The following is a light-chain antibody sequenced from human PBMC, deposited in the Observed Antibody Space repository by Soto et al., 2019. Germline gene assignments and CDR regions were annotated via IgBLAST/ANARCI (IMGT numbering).Light chain of an antibody. CDR3: SSKRDSSTLFV. Sequence: QSAQTHPASVSWSPGQSITIACTGTSSDVGAYNYVSWYQHHPGKVPKLLIYEVTNRPSGVSDRFSGSKSGNTASLTISGLQAEDDPDYYCSSKRDSSTLFVFGTGTKVTVL. CDR2: EVT. V-gene: IGLV2-14*01. J-gene: IGLJ1*01. CDR1: SSDVGAYNY.